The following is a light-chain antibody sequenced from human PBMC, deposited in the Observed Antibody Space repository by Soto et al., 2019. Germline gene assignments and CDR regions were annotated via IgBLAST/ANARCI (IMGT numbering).Light chain of an antibody. Sequence: QSALTQPAAVSGSPGQSITISCTGTSSDVGAYYYVSWYQHHPGKAPKVIIYDVSNRPSGVSNRFSASKSDNTASLTISGLQAEDEADYYCSSHTGSSNYVVFGGGTKVTVL. CDR3: SSHTGSSNYVV. V-gene: IGLV2-14*03. CDR1: SSDVGAYYY. J-gene: IGLJ2*01. CDR2: DVS.